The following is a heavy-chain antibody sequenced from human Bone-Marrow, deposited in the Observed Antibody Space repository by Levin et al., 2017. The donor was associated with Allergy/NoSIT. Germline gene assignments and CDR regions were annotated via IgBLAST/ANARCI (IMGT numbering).Heavy chain of an antibody. CDR2: TKPDETEK. Sequence: GESLKISCAASGFSFGYWMTWIRQAPGKGLEWVANTKPDETEKYYVDSVKGRFTISRDNAKNSLYLQMNSLRAEDTAVYYCARERRGSSGYYYFDYWGQGTLVIVSS. CDR1: GFSFGYW. J-gene: IGHJ4*02. V-gene: IGHV3-7*01. D-gene: IGHD6-19*01. CDR3: ARERRGSSGYYYFDY.